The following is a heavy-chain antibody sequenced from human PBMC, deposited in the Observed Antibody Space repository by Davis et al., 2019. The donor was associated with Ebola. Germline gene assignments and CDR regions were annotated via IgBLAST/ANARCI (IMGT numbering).Heavy chain of an antibody. D-gene: IGHD1-1*01. Sequence: ASVKVSCKASGYTFTSYYMHWVRQAPGQGLAWMGWINPHNGNTNYAQNVQGRVTMTTDTSTSTAYMEVGSLRSDDTAVYYCARAQFPTTSDHWGQGTLVTVSS. CDR1: GYTFTSYY. CDR2: INPHNGNT. J-gene: IGHJ4*02. CDR3: ARAQFPTTSDH. V-gene: IGHV1-18*04.